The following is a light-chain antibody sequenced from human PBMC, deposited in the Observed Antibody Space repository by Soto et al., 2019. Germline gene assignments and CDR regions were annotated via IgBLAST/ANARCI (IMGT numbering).Light chain of an antibody. CDR3: QQYNSYPIT. J-gene: IGKJ5*01. CDR2: DAS. CDR1: ASISNY. Sequence: DIRMTQSPSSLSASVGDRVTITCRASASISNYLNWYQQTPGKAPKLLIYDASSLESGVPSRFSGSGSGTEFTLTISSLQPDDFATYYCQQYNSYPITFGQGTRLEIK. V-gene: IGKV1-5*01.